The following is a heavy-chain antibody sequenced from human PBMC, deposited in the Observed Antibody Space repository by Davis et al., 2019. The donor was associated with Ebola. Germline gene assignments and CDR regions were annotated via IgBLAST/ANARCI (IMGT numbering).Heavy chain of an antibody. CDR1: GFTFSSYS. J-gene: IGHJ4*02. CDR2: ISSSSSYI. D-gene: IGHD6-13*01. CDR3: ARDRIAAAGNFDY. V-gene: IGHV3-21*01. Sequence: GESLKISCAASGFTFSSYSMNWVRQAPGKGLEWVSSISSSSSYIYYADSVKGRFTISRDNAKNSLYLQMNSLRAEDTAVYYCARDRIAAAGNFDYWGQGTLVTVSS.